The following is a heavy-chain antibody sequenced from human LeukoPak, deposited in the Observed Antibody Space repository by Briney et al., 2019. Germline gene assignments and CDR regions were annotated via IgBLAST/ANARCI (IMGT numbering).Heavy chain of an antibody. CDR3: AELGITMIGGV. V-gene: IGHV3-20*04. D-gene: IGHD3-10*02. CDR1: GFRFDDYG. CDR2: INWNGISA. Sequence: GSLRLSCAASGFRFDDYGMTWVRQAPGKGLEWVSGINWNGISAGYADSVKGRFTISRDNAKNSLYLQMNSLRAEDTAVYYCAELGITMIGGVWGKGTTVTISS. J-gene: IGHJ6*04.